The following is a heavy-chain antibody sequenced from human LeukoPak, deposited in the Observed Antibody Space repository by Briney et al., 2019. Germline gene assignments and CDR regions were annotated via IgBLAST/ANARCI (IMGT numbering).Heavy chain of an antibody. CDR3: ARRAGAYSHPYDY. CDR1: GFTVSTNS. D-gene: IGHD4/OR15-4a*01. J-gene: IGHJ4*02. CDR2: IYSDNT. V-gene: IGHV3-53*01. Sequence: PGGSLRLSCTVSGFTVSTNSMSWVRQAPGKGLEWVSLIYSDNTHYSDSVKGRFTISRDNSKNTLYLQMNSLRAEDTAVYYCARRAGAYSHPYDYWGRGTLVTVSS.